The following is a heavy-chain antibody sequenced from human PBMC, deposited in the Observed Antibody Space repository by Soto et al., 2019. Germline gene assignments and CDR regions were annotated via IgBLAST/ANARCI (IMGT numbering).Heavy chain of an antibody. J-gene: IGHJ4*02. CDR1: GGSISSYY. CDR3: AKNPGYYYDSTGYHFDY. CDR2: IYYSRST. Sequence: SETLSLTCTVSGGSISSYYWGWIRQPPGKGLEWIGYIYYSRSTNYNPSLKSRVTISVDTSKNQFSLKLSSVTAADTAVYYCAKNPGYYYDSTGYHFDYWGQGTLVTVSS. D-gene: IGHD3-22*01. V-gene: IGHV4-59*01.